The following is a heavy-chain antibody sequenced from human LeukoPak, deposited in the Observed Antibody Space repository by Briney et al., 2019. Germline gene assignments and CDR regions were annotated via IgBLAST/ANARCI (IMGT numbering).Heavy chain of an antibody. J-gene: IGHJ2*01. CDR3: ASISPSSRYFDL. CDR2: INPNSGGT. CDR1: GYTFTGYY. Sequence: ASVKVSCKASGYTFTGYYMHWVRQAPGQGLEWMGRINPNSGGTNYAQKFQGRVTMTRDTSISTAYMQLSSLRSDDTAVYYCASISPSSRYFDLWGRGTLVTVSS. V-gene: IGHV1-2*06.